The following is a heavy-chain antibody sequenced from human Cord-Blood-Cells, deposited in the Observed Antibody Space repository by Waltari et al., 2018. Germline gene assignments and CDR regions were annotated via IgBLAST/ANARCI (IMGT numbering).Heavy chain of an antibody. V-gene: IGHV4-34*01. D-gene: IGHD2-2*01. Sequence: QVQLQQWGAGLLKPSETLSLTCAVYGGSFSGYYWSWIRQPPGKGLEWIGEINHSGSTNYNPALKSRGTISVDTSKNQFSLKLSSVTAADTAVYYCASFPYCSSTSCYDYWGQGTLVTVSS. CDR2: INHSGST. CDR3: ASFPYCSSTSCYDY. J-gene: IGHJ4*02. CDR1: GGSFSGYY.